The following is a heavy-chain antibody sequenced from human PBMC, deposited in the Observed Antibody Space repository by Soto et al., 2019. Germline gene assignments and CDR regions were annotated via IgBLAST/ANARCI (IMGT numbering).Heavy chain of an antibody. V-gene: IGHV4-30-4*01. J-gene: IGHJ4*02. CDR3: AGELSNSPEYFDF. CDR1: GGSISSDYYY. D-gene: IGHD6-6*01. CDR2: IYYSGRT. Sequence: SETLSLTCTVSGGSISSDYYYWSWVRQPPGKGLEWIGYIYYSGRTAYNPSLKSRIIISIDTSKNQFSLSLNSLNAADTAVYYCAGELSNSPEYFDFWGLGTLVTVS.